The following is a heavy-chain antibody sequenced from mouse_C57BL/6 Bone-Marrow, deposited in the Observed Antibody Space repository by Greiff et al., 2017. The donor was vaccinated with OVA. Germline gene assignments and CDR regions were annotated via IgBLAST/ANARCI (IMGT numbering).Heavy chain of an antibody. CDR3: AREVRMDY. D-gene: IGHD2-2*01. Sequence: EVQGVESGGGLVKPGGSLKLSCAASGFTFSSYAMSWVRQTPEKRLEWVATISDGGSYTYYPDNVKGRFTISRDNAKNKLYLQVSHLKSEDTAMYYCAREVRMDYWGQGTSVTVSS. CDR2: ISDGGSYT. V-gene: IGHV5-4*01. J-gene: IGHJ4*01. CDR1: GFTFSSYA.